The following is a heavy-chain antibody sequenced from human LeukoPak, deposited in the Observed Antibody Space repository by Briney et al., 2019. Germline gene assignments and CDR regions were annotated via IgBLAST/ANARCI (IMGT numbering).Heavy chain of an antibody. CDR3: ARRVDSYWFFDY. V-gene: IGHV5-51*01. CDR2: IYPGDSDT. J-gene: IGHJ4*02. CDR1: GYSFTNYW. Sequence: GESLKISCKGSGYSFTNYWIGWVRQIAGKGLEWMWIIYPGDSDTRYIPSFQGQVTISADKSINTAYLQWSSLKASDTAMYYCARRVDSYWFFDYWGQGTLVTVSS. D-gene: IGHD1-26*01.